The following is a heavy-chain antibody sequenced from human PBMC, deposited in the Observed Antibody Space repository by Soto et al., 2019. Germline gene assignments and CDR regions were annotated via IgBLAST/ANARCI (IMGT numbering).Heavy chain of an antibody. J-gene: IGHJ4*02. D-gene: IGHD5-18*01. CDR1: GGSISSYY. Sequence: SETLSLTCTVSGGSISSYYWSWIRQPPGKGLEWIGYIYYSGSTNYNPSLKSRVTISVDTSKHQFSLKLSSVTAADTAVYYCARAPRRIYGYPSSFAYRGQGTLVTVPQ. V-gene: IGHV4-59*01. CDR3: ARAPRRIYGYPSSFAY. CDR2: IYYSGST.